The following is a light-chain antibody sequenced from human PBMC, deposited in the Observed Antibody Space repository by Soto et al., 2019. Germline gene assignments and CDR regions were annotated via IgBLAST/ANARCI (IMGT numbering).Light chain of an antibody. CDR3: HHYDSSPPYT. Sequence: EIVLTQSPATLSLSPGETATLSCRASRSFASSYLAWYQHIPGQAPTLLIYAASSRATGIPDRFIGSGSGTDFTLTISRLEPNDSAVYYCHHYDSSPPYTFGQGTQLEIK. CDR2: AAS. CDR1: RSFASSY. J-gene: IGKJ2*01. V-gene: IGKV3-20*01.